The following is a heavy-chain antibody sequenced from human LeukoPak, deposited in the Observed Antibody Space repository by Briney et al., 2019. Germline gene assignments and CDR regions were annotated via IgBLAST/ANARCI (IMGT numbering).Heavy chain of an antibody. CDR3: ARHRESIAAAGREYYYYYMDV. Sequence: SETLSLTCTVSGGSISSSSYYWGWIRQPPGKGLEWIGSIYYSGSTYYNPSLKSRVTISVDTSKNQFSLKLNSVTAADTAVYYCARHRESIAAAGREYYYYYMDVWGKGTTVTVSS. V-gene: IGHV4-39*01. CDR2: IYYSGST. J-gene: IGHJ6*03. D-gene: IGHD6-13*01. CDR1: GGSISSSSYY.